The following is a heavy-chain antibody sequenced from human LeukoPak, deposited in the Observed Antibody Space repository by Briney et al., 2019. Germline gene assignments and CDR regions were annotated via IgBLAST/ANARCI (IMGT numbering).Heavy chain of an antibody. Sequence: PGGSLRLSCAVSGFTFNNHWMHWVRQAPGKGLVWVSRIKTDGSVTNYADSVEGRFTISRDNAKNTLYLQVNSLRVEDTAVYYCARGISMDVWGQGTTVTVSS. CDR3: ARGISMDV. J-gene: IGHJ6*02. CDR2: IKTDGSVT. V-gene: IGHV3-74*01. CDR1: GFTFNNHW.